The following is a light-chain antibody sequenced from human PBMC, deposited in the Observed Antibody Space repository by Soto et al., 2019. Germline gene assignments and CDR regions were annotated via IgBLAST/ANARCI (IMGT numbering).Light chain of an antibody. J-gene: IGKJ5*01. V-gene: IGKV3-15*01. Sequence: EIVMTQSPATLSVSPGERVTLSCRASQSVSSNLAWYQQKPGQAPRLLIYGASTRATGISARFSGSRSGTEFTLTISSLQSEDFAVYYCQQYNNWPPTFGQGTRLEIK. CDR3: QQYNNWPPT. CDR2: GAS. CDR1: QSVSSN.